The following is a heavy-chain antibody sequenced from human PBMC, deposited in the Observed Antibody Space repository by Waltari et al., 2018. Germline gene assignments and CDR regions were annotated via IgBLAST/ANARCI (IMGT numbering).Heavy chain of an antibody. D-gene: IGHD1-1*01. CDR2: IWYDGSNK. V-gene: IGHV3-30*18. CDR1: GFTFSRYG. J-gene: IGHJ3*02. CDR3: AKVIATGNRDAFDI. Sequence: QVQLVESGGGVVQPGRSLRLSCAASGFTFSRYGMHWVRQAPGKGLEWVAVIWYDGSNKYYADSVKGRFTISRDNSKNTLYLQMNSLRAEDTAMYYCAKVIATGNRDAFDIWGQGTMVTVSS.